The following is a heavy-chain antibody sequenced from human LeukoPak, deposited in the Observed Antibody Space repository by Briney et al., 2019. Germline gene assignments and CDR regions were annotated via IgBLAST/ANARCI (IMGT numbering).Heavy chain of an antibody. CDR3: ARDIVVVPAAMPQYFDY. CDR1: GYSISSGYY. CDR2: IYHSGST. V-gene: IGHV4-38-2*02. Sequence: SETLSFTCTVSGYSISSGYYWGWIRQPPGKGLEWIGSIYHSGSTYYNPSLKSRVTISVDTSKNQFSLKLSSVTAADTAVYYCARDIVVVPAAMPQYFDYWGQGTLVTVSS. D-gene: IGHD2-2*01. J-gene: IGHJ4*02.